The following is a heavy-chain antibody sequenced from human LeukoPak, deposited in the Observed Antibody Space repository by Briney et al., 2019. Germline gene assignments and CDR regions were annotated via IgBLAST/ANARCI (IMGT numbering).Heavy chain of an antibody. CDR1: GFTFSSYG. CDR3: AKDRAAAQFDY. Sequence: KPGGSLRLSCAASGFTFSSYGMHWVRQAPGKGLEWVAVISYDGSNKYYADSVKGRFTISRDNSKNTLYLQMNSLRAEDTAVYYCAKDRAAAQFDYWGQGTLVTVSS. D-gene: IGHD6-13*01. V-gene: IGHV3-30*18. CDR2: ISYDGSNK. J-gene: IGHJ4*02.